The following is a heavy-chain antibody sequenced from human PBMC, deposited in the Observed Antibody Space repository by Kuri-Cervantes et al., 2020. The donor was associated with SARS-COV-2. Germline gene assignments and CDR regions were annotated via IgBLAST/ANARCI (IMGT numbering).Heavy chain of an antibody. J-gene: IGHJ4*02. CDR1: GYTLTELS. CDR3: ATDFGYSSSSHADY. V-gene: IGHV1-24*01. Sequence: ASVKVSCKVSGYTLTELSMHWVRQAPGKGLEWVGGFDPEDGETIYAQKFQGRVTMTEDTSTDTAYMELSSLRSEDTAVYYCATDFGYSSSSHADYWGQGTLVTVSS. CDR2: FDPEDGET. D-gene: IGHD6-6*01.